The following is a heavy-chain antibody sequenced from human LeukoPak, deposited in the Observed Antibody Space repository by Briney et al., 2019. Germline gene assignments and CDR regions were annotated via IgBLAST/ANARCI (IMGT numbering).Heavy chain of an antibody. J-gene: IGHJ4*02. CDR2: ISYDGSNK. CDR3: AKDVLHYDSSGYYYIFDY. Sequence: GESLRLSCSASGFTFSSYGMHWVRQAPGKGLEWVAVISYDGSNKYYAASVKGRFTISRDNSKNTLYLQMNSLRAEDTAVYYCAKDVLHYDSSGYYYIFDYWGQGTLVTVSS. V-gene: IGHV3-30*18. CDR1: GFTFSSYG. D-gene: IGHD3-22*01.